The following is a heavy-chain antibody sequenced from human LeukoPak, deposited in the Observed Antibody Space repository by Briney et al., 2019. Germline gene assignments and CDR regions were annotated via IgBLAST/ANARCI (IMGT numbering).Heavy chain of an antibody. CDR1: GFTFSSYG. D-gene: IGHD3-10*01. CDR2: IWYDGSNK. Sequence: GGSLRLSCAASGFTFSSYGMHWVRQAPGKGLEWVAVIWYDGSNKYYADSVKGRFTISRDNSKNTLYLQMNSLRAEDTAVYYCAKRNYCGSGSPRALDMDVWGKGTTVTVSS. CDR3: AKRNYCGSGSPRALDMDV. V-gene: IGHV3-33*06. J-gene: IGHJ6*04.